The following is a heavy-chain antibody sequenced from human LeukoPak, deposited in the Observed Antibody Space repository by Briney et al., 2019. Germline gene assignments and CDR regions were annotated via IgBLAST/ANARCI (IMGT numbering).Heavy chain of an antibody. CDR2: ISGANGDT. J-gene: IGHJ4*02. V-gene: IGHV1-18*01. Sequence: GASVKVSCKASGYTFTTYSITWVRQAPGQGLEWMGWISGANGDTNYAEKFQGRITITTDPSTSTAYMELRCLTPDDTGMYYCARMWADTAYWGQGTLVTVSS. CDR3: ARMWADTAY. D-gene: IGHD1-26*01. CDR1: GYTFTTYS.